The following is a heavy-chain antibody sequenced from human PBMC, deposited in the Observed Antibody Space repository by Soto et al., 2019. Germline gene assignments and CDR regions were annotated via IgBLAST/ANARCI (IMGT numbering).Heavy chain of an antibody. CDR3: ARGLCSGGSCYPPSYYYYYGMDV. CDR1: GGSFSGYY. Sequence: PSETLSLTCAVSGGSFSGYYWSWIRQPPGKGLEWIGEINHSGSTNYNPSLKSRVTISVDTSKNQFALKLSSVTAADTAVYYCARGLCSGGSCYPPSYYYYYGMDVWGQGTTVTVSS. D-gene: IGHD2-15*01. J-gene: IGHJ6*02. V-gene: IGHV4-34*01. CDR2: INHSGST.